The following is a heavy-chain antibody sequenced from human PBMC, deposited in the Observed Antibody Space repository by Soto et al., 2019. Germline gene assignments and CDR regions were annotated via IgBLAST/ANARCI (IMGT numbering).Heavy chain of an antibody. CDR3: ARERRTLYGMDG. J-gene: IGHJ6*02. Sequence: GGSLRLSCAASGFTVSSNYMSWVRQAPGKGLEWVSVIYSGSSTYYADSVKGRFTISRDNSENTLYLQMNSLRAEDTAVYDCARERRTLYGMDGWGQGNTVTFSS. V-gene: IGHV3-66*01. CDR2: IYSGSST. CDR1: GFTVSSNY.